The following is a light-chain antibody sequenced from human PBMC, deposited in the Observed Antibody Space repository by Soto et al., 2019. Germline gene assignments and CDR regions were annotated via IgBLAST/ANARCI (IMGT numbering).Light chain of an antibody. Sequence: EIVLTQSPGTLSLSPGQRATLSCRASQSVANSYLAWYQQKPGQAPRLLIYGASNRATGIPDRFRGSGSGTDFILTISRLEREDFAVYYCQQYGSSPCTFGQGTKLEIK. CDR1: QSVANSY. CDR2: GAS. CDR3: QQYGSSPCT. J-gene: IGKJ2*02. V-gene: IGKV3-20*01.